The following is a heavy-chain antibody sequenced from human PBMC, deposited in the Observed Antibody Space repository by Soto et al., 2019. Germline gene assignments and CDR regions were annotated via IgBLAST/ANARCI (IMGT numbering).Heavy chain of an antibody. CDR2: ISSSSSTI. Sequence: GGSMRVSRTAAGCNFSSYSMNWVRQAPGKGLEWVSYISSSSSTIYYADSVKGRFTISRDNAKNSLYLQMNSLRGEDTAVYYCARENYFDYWGQGTQVTVSS. V-gene: IGHV3-48*04. CDR3: ARENYFDY. J-gene: IGHJ4*02. CDR1: GCNFSSYS.